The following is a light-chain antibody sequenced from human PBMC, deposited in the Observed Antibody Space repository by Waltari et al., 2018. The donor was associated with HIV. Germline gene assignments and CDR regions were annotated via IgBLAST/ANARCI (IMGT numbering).Light chain of an antibody. V-gene: IGLV1-47*01. J-gene: IGLJ2*01. CDR1: RLNIGTYS. CDR2: MND. CDR3: AVWDDSLGGAV. Sequence: QSVVTQPPSASGTSGQRVTISCSGSRLNIGTYSVYWSHHVPGTAPKPLIYMNDQRPACVPGLFSGSQAGTSASLAISGLQYDDEADYYCAVWDDSLGGAVFGGGTKLTVL.